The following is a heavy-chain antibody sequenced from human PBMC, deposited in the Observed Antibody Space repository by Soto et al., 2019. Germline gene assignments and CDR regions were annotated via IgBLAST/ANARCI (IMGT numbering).Heavy chain of an antibody. J-gene: IGHJ5*02. V-gene: IGHV1-46*01. CDR3: ARGLGRITMVRGVISGPGFDP. CDR1: GYTFTSYY. Sequence: ASVKVSCKASGYTFTSYYMHWVRQAPGQGLEWMGIINPSGGSTSYAQKLQGRVTMTRDTSTSTVYMELSSPRSEDTAMYYCARGLGRITMVRGVISGPGFDPWGQGTLVTVSS. CDR2: INPSGGST. D-gene: IGHD3-10*01.